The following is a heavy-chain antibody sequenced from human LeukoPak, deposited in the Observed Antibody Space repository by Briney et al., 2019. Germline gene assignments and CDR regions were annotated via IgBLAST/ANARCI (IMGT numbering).Heavy chain of an antibody. J-gene: IGHJ4*02. CDR1: GFPFSSHG. Sequence: GGSLRLSCAGSGFPFSSHGMNWVRQAPGKGLEWVSGISPGGGLTYYADSVKGRFTISRDNPKKTLYLQMDSLRAEDTAVYYCAKDHYYDSSNYYYGRPNLFDYWGQGTLVTVSS. V-gene: IGHV3-23*01. D-gene: IGHD3-22*01. CDR3: AKDHYYDSSNYYYGRPNLFDY. CDR2: ISPGGGLT.